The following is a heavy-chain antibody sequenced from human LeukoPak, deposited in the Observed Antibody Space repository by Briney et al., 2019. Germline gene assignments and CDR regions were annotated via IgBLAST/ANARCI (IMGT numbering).Heavy chain of an antibody. CDR2: VKQDGSEK. CDR3: ARSRDGYGFDY. D-gene: IGHD5-24*01. J-gene: IGHJ4*02. V-gene: IGHV3-7*01. CDR1: GFAFSSYW. Sequence: GGSLRLSCAASGFAFSSYWMSWVRQAPGKGLEWVANVKQDGSEKYYVDSVKGRFTISRDNAKNSLYLQMNSLRAEDTAVYYCARSRDGYGFDYWGQGTLVTVSS.